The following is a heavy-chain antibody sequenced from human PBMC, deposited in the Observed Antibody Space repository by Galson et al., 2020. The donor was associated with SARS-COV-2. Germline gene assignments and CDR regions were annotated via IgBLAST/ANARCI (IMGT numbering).Heavy chain of an antibody. CDR2: IVVGSGNT. CDR1: GFTFTSSA. J-gene: IGHJ2*01. V-gene: IGHV1-58*02. CDR3: AAICRGGSCYSGFDL. Sequence: SVKVSCKASGFTFTSSAMQWVRQACGQRLEWIGWIVVGSGNTNYAQKFQERVTITRDMSTSTAYMELSSLRSEDTAVYYCAAICRGGSCYSGFDLWGRGTLVTVSS. D-gene: IGHD2-15*01.